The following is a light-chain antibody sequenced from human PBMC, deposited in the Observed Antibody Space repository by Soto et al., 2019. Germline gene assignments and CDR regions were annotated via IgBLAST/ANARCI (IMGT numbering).Light chain of an antibody. CDR2: KAT. CDR1: QSITTR. J-gene: IGKJ2*01. Sequence: DIQMTQSPSTLSASVGDRVTITCRASQSITTRLAWYQQKPGKAPKLLIYKATNLQSGVPSRFSGSGSGTEFSLTISSLQPDDFATYYCQRYIDYQYIFGQGTKLEIK. CDR3: QRYIDYQYI. V-gene: IGKV1-5*03.